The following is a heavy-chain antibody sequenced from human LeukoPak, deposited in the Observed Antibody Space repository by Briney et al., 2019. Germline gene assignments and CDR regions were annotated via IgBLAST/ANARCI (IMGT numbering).Heavy chain of an antibody. D-gene: IGHD3-10*01. Sequence: SETPSLTCTVSGGSISSYYWSWIRQPPGKGLEWIGYIYYSGSTNYNPSLKSRVTISVDTSKNQFSLRLSSVAAADTAVYYCARRSSEGYYYYYMDVWGKGTTVTVSS. CDR2: IYYSGST. V-gene: IGHV4-59*01. CDR3: ARRSSEGYYYYYMDV. CDR1: GGSISSYY. J-gene: IGHJ6*03.